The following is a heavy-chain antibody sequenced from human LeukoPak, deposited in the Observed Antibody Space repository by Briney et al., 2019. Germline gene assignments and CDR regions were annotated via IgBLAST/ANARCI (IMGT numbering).Heavy chain of an antibody. V-gene: IGHV5-51*01. CDR1: GYTFSTYW. J-gene: IGHJ4*02. CDR2: TYPSDSDT. Sequence: GESLKISCKGSGYTFSTYWIGWVRQMPGKGLEWMGITYPSDSDTRYSPSFQGQVTISADKSISTAYLQWSSLKASDTAMYYCARSGYSGYGGDYWGQGTLITVSP. D-gene: IGHD5-12*01. CDR3: ARSGYSGYGGDY.